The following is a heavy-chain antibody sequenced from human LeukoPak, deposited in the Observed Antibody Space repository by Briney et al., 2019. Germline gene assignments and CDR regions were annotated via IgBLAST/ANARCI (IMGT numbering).Heavy chain of an antibody. CDR1: GFTFSTYG. Sequence: GGSLRLSCAASGFTFSTYGMHWVSQAPGKGLEWGAVISIDGSNKYYADSVKGRFTISRDNSKNTLYLQMNSLRAEDTAVYYCAARVGWTGNFDYWGQGTLVTVSS. CDR2: ISIDGSNK. CDR3: AARVGWTGNFDY. J-gene: IGHJ4*02. V-gene: IGHV3-30*03. D-gene: IGHD3/OR15-3a*01.